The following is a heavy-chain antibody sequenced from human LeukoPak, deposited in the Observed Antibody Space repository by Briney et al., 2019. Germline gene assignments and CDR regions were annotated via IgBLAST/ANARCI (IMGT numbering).Heavy chain of an antibody. CDR2: INPNSGGT. Sequence: ASVKVSCKASGYTFTGHYIHWVRQAPGQGPEWMGWINPNSGGTNCAQKFQGRVTMTRDTSISTAYMELSGLRSDDTAVYYCARCSTPHWIFDAFDIWGQGTIVTVSS. D-gene: IGHD1-1*01. CDR1: GYTFTGHY. V-gene: IGHV1-2*02. J-gene: IGHJ3*02. CDR3: ARCSTPHWIFDAFDI.